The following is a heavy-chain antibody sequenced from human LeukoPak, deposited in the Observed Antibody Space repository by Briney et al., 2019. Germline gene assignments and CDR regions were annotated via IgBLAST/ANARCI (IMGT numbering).Heavy chain of an antibody. J-gene: IGHJ6*03. CDR3: ARGYYYYYMDV. CDR2: INPSSGTT. Sequence: ASVKVSCKASGYTFTNYYMHWVRQAPRQGLEWMGIINPSSGTTDYAQRFQGRVTMTRDTSTSTVYMELSSLRSEDTAVYFCARGYYYYYMDVWGKGTTVTISS. V-gene: IGHV1-46*01. CDR1: GYTFTNYY.